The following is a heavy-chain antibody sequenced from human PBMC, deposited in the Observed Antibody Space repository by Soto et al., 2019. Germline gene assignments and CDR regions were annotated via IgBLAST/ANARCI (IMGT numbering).Heavy chain of an antibody. J-gene: IGHJ4*02. V-gene: IGHV3-23*01. Sequence: GGSLRLSCAASGFTFSNAWMNWVRQAPGKGLEWVSSISGSGAGTYYADSVKGRFTISRDNSKNTLYPQMNSLRAEDTAVYYCAKGFRGFRDSPPSYFDYWGQGTLVTVSS. D-gene: IGHD3-10*01. CDR3: AKGFRGFRDSPPSYFDY. CDR1: GFTFSNAW. CDR2: ISGSGAGT.